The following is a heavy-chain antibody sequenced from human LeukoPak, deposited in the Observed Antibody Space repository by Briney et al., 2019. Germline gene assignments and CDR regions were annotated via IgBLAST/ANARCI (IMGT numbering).Heavy chain of an antibody. V-gene: IGHV1-18*01. CDR3: ARMYDSSGYDAFDI. Sequence: EASVKLSCKASGYTFNHFGISWVRQAPGQGLEWMGWISAWDGETFYEQKFQGRVTMTTDTSTSTAYMELRSLRSDDTAVYYCARMYDSSGYDAFDIRGQGTMVTVSS. D-gene: IGHD3-22*01. CDR2: ISAWDGET. J-gene: IGHJ3*02. CDR1: GYTFNHFG.